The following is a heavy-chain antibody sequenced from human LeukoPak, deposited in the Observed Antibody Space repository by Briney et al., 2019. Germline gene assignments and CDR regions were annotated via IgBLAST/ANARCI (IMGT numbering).Heavy chain of an antibody. CDR2: IYTSGST. D-gene: IGHD3-22*01. CDR3: ARGIVVVPRGPHYYYYMDV. CDR1: GGSISSGSYY. J-gene: IGHJ6*03. V-gene: IGHV4-61*02. Sequence: PSQTLSLTCTVSGGSISSGSYYWSWIRQPAGKGLEWIGRIYTSGSTNYNPSLKSRVTISVDTSKNQFSLKLSSVTAADTAVYYCARGIVVVPRGPHYYYYMDVWGKGTTVTVSS.